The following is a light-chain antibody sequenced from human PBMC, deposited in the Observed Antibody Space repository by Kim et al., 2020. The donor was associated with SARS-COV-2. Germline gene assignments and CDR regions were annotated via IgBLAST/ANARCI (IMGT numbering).Light chain of an antibody. V-gene: IGKV1-33*01. CDR3: QQYDNLSIFT. CDR2: DAS. CDR1: QDISNY. Sequence: DIQMTQSPSSLSASVGDRVTITCQASQDISNYLNWYQQKPGKAPKLLIYDASNLETGVPSRFSGSGSGTDFTFTISSLQPEDIATYYCQQYDNLSIFTFGPGTKVDI. J-gene: IGKJ3*01.